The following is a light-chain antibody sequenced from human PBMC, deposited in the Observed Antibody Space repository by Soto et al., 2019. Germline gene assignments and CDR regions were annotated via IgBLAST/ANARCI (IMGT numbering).Light chain of an antibody. Sequence: DIVLTQSPGTLSLSPGESAALSCRASQSVTSDYLVWYRQKPGQAPRLLIYAVSSRAAGIPDRFSGNGSGTDFTLTITRLEPEDSAVYYCQQHSSSPWTFGQGTRVEV. CDR3: QQHSSSPWT. V-gene: IGKV3-20*01. CDR1: QSVTSDY. CDR2: AVS. J-gene: IGKJ1*01.